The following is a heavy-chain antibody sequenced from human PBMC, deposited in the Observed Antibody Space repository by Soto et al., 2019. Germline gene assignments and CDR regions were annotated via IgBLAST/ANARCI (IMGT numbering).Heavy chain of an antibody. Sequence: PSESLSLTCAVYGGSFNGYYWSWIRQPPGKGLEWIGEIKNSGTTNYNPSLKSRDTILVDTSKNQFSLKLSSVTAADTDVYYCAIGGPYYYDSRGSSYWFHHWGQGTTVTV. CDR1: GGSFNGYY. CDR2: IKNSGTT. D-gene: IGHD3-22*01. V-gene: IGHV4-34*01. J-gene: IGHJ5*02. CDR3: AIGGPYYYDSRGSSYWFHH.